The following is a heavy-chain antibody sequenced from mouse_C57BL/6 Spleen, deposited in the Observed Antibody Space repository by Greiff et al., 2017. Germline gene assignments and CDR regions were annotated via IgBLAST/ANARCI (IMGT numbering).Heavy chain of an antibody. J-gene: IGHJ2*01. Sequence: EVKLQASGPELVKPGASVKIPCKASGYTFTDYNMDWVKQSHGKSLEWIGDINPNNGGTIYNQKFKGKATLTVDKSSSTAYMELRSLTSEDTAVYYCARLYYYGSSPPYYFDYWGQGTTLTVSS. D-gene: IGHD1-1*01. CDR2: INPNNGGT. CDR1: GYTFTDYN. CDR3: ARLYYYGSSPPYYFDY. V-gene: IGHV1-18*01.